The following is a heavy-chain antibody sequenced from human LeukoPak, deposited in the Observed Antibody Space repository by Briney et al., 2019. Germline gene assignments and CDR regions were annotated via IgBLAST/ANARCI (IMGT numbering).Heavy chain of an antibody. CDR3: ARDPLYTNSPPSYFDY. V-gene: IGHV3-30-3*01. Sequence: GGSLRLSCAASGFTFSSYAMNWVRQAPGKGLEWVAIISYDGTNKDYADSVKGRFTIPRDNSRNTLYLQMNSLRAEDTAVYYCARDPLYTNSPPSYFDYWGQGTLVTVSS. CDR2: ISYDGTNK. J-gene: IGHJ4*02. CDR1: GFTFSSYA. D-gene: IGHD2-2*02.